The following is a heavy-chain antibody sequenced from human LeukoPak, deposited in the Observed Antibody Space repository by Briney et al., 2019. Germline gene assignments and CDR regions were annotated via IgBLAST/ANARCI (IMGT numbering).Heavy chain of an antibody. CDR1: GYTFTSYG. Sequence: ASVKVSCKASGYTFTSYGISWVRQAPGQGLEWMGWISAYNGNTNCAQKLQGRVTMTTDTSTSTAYMELRSLRSDDTAVYYCARVGNIGDDYGDSSEFDYWGQGTLVTVSS. V-gene: IGHV1-18*01. CDR2: ISAYNGNT. CDR3: ARVGNIGDDYGDSSEFDY. D-gene: IGHD4-17*01. J-gene: IGHJ4*02.